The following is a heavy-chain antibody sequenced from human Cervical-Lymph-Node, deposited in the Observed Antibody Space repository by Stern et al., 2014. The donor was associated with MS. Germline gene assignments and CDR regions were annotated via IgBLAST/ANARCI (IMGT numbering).Heavy chain of an antibody. Sequence: QVQLVESGPGLVKPSGTLSLTCAVSGGSISSSNWWSWVRQPPGKGLEWLGEIYHSGSTNYNPSLKSRVTISVDKSKTQFSLKRSSVTAADTAVYYCASRRYYYVPPDYWGQGTLVTVSS. J-gene: IGHJ4*02. CDR1: GGSISSSNW. V-gene: IGHV4-4*02. CDR2: IYHSGST. CDR3: ASRRYYYVPPDY. D-gene: IGHD3-10*02.